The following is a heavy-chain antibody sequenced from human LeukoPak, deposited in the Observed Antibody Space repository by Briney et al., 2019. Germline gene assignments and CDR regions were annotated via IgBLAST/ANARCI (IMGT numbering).Heavy chain of an antibody. Sequence: SETLSLTCTASGGSISSSSAYWGWIRQPPGKGLEWIGSIYYRKNTYYNPSLKSRVTISADTSKNQFSLTLGSVSATDTAVYYCASPRGFSYGYFDYWGQGTLVTVSS. J-gene: IGHJ4*02. CDR2: IYYRKNT. CDR1: GGSISSSSAY. V-gene: IGHV4-39*01. CDR3: ASPRGFSYGYFDY. D-gene: IGHD5-18*01.